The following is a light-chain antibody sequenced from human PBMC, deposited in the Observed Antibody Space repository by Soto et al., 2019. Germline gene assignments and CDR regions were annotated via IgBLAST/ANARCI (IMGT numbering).Light chain of an antibody. Sequence: QSVLTQPPSASGTPGQRVTISCSGSNSNVGNNTVNWYQQFPGTSPRLLIEANNQRASGVPERFSGSKSANSASLAISGLKSEDEADYYCAAWDDGLNGWLFGGGTKRTVL. V-gene: IGLV1-44*01. CDR2: ANN. J-gene: IGLJ3*02. CDR3: AAWDDGLNGWL. CDR1: NSNVGNNT.